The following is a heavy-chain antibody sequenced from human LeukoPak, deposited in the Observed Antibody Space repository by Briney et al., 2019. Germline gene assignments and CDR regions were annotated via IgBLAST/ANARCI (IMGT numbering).Heavy chain of an antibody. CDR2: IQHDGSNK. V-gene: IGHV3-30*02. J-gene: IGHJ3*02. CDR3: AKDRSGSKFPRDAFDI. CDR1: RFTFSTYG. D-gene: IGHD1-26*01. Sequence: GGSLRLSCAASRFTFSTYGMHWVRQAPGKGLEWVAFIQHDGSNKYYADSVKGRFTISRDNSKNTLYLQMNSLRAEDTAVYYCAKDRSGSKFPRDAFDIWGQGTKVTVSS.